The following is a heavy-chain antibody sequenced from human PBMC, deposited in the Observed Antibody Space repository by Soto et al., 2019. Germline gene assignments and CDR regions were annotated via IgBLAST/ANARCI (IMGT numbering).Heavy chain of an antibody. Sequence: GGSLRLSCAASGFTFSSYAMSWVRQAPGKGLEWVSAISGSVGSTYYADSVKGRFTISRDNSKNTLYLQMNSLRAEDTAVYYCAKDLARYRSGGRCYDPSNPSYWGQGTL. V-gene: IGHV3-23*01. CDR3: AKDLARYRSGGRCYDPSNPSY. CDR2: ISGSVGST. CDR1: GFTFSSYA. D-gene: IGHD2-15*01. J-gene: IGHJ4*02.